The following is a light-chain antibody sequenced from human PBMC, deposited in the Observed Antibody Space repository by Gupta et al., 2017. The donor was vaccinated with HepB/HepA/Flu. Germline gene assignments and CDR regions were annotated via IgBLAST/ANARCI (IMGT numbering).Light chain of an antibody. V-gene: IGKV2-28*01. CDR1: QSLLHSNGYNY. Sequence: DIVMTQSPLSLPVTPGEPASISCRSSQSLLHSNGYNYLDWYLQKPGQSPQLLIYLGSNRASGVPDRFSGRGSGTDFTLKISRVEAEDVGVYYCMQALQLCSFGQGTKLEIK. CDR3: MQALQLCS. CDR2: LGS. J-gene: IGKJ2*04.